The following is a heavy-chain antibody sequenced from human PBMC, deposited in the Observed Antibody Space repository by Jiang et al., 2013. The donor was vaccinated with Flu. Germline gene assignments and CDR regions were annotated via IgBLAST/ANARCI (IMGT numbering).Heavy chain of an antibody. CDR1: GFTFSNYA. CDR2: ISYDGSNK. J-gene: IGHJ4*02. V-gene: IGHV3-30*04. D-gene: IGHD6-19*01. Sequence: GGGVVQPGRSLRLSCAASGFTFSNYAMHWVRQAPGKGLEWVAVISYDGSNKYYADSVKGRFTISRDNSKNTLYLQMNSLRAEDTAVYYCARDGDSSGWSPDHFDYWGQGTLVTVSS. CDR3: ARDGDSSGWSPDHFDY.